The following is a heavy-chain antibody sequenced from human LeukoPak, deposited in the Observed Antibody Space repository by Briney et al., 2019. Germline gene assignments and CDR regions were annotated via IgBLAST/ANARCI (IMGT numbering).Heavy chain of an antibody. CDR2: INHSGST. V-gene: IGHV4-34*01. CDR3: ARVRLSPTYYYYGMDV. CDR1: GGSFSGYY. Sequence: SETLSLTCAVYGGSFSGYYWSWIRQPPGKGLEWIGEINHSGSTNYNPSLKSRVTISVDTSKNQFSLKLSSVTAADTAVYYCARVRLSPTYYYYGMDVWGQGTTVTVSS. J-gene: IGHJ6*02.